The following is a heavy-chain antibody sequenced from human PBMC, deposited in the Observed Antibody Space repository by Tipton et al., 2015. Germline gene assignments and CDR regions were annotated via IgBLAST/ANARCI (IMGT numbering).Heavy chain of an antibody. CDR3: ARDLEHGMDV. Sequence: TLSLTCAVSGYSISSGYYWGWIRQPPGKRLEWIGSIYHRGDTNYNPSLKSRVTISPDTSKNQFSLKLSSVTAADTAVYYCARDLEHGMDVWGQGTTVTVSS. V-gene: IGHV4-38-2*02. J-gene: IGHJ6*02. D-gene: IGHD5-24*01. CDR2: IYHRGDT. CDR1: GYSISSGYY.